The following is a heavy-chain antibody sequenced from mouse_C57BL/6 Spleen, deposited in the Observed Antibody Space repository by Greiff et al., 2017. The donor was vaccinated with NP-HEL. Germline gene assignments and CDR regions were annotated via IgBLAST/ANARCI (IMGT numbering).Heavy chain of an antibody. CDR3: AKSGDNNYDLFAY. CDR1: GYTFTSYW. Sequence: VQLQQSGAELVKPGASVKLSCKASGYTFTSYWMQWVKQRPGQGLEWIAELDPSDSHTTYNQKLKGKGTLTVDTTTSTAYMQLSSLTSEDSAVYYCAKSGDNNYDLFAYWGQGTLVTVSA. CDR2: LDPSDSHT. D-gene: IGHD2-12*01. V-gene: IGHV1-50*01. J-gene: IGHJ3*01.